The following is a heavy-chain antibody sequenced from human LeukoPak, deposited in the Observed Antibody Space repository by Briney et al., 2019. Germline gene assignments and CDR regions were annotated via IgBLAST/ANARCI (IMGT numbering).Heavy chain of an antibody. CDR1: GFTFSNYW. CDR3: ARDGDGYNSDY. D-gene: IGHD5-24*01. V-gene: IGHV3-74*01. Sequence: GGSLRLSCAASGFTFSNYWMHWVRQAPGEGLVWVSRIYRDGSSTDYADSVKGRFTISRDNAKNTLYLQMNSLRAEDTAVCFCARDGDGYNSDYWGQGTLVIVSS. J-gene: IGHJ4*02. CDR2: IYRDGSST.